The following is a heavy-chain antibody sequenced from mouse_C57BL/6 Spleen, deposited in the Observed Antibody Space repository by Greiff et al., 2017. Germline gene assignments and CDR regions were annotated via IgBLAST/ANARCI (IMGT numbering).Heavy chain of an antibody. J-gene: IGHJ2*01. Sequence: EVKLVESGGGLVQPKGSLKLSCAASGFSFNTYAMNWVRQAPGKGLEWVARIRSKSNNYATYYADSVKDRFTISRDDSESMLYLQMNNLKTEDTAMYYCVRHKDYGSTYYFDYRGQDTTLTVSS. CDR1: GFSFNTYA. V-gene: IGHV10-1*01. CDR2: IRSKSNNYAT. D-gene: IGHD1-1*01. CDR3: VRHKDYGSTYYFDY.